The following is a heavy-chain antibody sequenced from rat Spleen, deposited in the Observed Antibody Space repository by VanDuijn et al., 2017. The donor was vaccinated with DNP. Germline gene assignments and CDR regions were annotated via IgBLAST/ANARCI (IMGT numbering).Heavy chain of an antibody. CDR3: ARQKFNLYYFDS. Sequence: EVQLVESGGGLVQPGRSMKLSCAASGFIFSNYDMAWVRQAPKKGLEWVASIGYEDTTTYYGGSVKGRFTISRDNPKSTLYLQMNSLRSEDTATYYCARQKFNLYYFDSWGQGVMVTVSS. J-gene: IGHJ2*01. CDR1: GFIFSNYD. CDR2: IGYEDTTT. D-gene: IGHD3-4*01. V-gene: IGHV5-22*01.